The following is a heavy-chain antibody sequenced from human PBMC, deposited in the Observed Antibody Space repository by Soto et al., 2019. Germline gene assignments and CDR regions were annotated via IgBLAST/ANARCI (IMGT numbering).Heavy chain of an antibody. D-gene: IGHD6-19*01. CDR3: ARDRYSSGWLDAFDI. Sequence: EVQLVESGGGLVQPGGSLRLSCAASGFTVSSNYMSWVRQAPGKGLGWVSVIFTGGSTYYADSVKGRFTISRHSSKNTVYLQMNSLRAEETAVYYCARDRYSSGWLDAFDIWGQGTMVTVSS. V-gene: IGHV3-53*04. J-gene: IGHJ3*02. CDR2: IFTGGST. CDR1: GFTVSSNY.